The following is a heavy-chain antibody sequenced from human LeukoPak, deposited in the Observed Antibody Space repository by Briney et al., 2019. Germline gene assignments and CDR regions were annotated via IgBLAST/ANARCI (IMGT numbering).Heavy chain of an antibody. V-gene: IGHV1-2*02. D-gene: IGHD3-3*01. CDR1: GYTFTGYC. J-gene: IGHJ4*02. Sequence: ASVKVSCKASGYTFTGYCMHWVRQAPGQGLEWMGWINPNSGGTNYAQKFQGRVTMTRDTSISTAYMELSRLRSDDTAVYYCARSRRITIFGVVISYFDYWGQGTLVTVSS. CDR3: ARSRRITIFGVVISYFDY. CDR2: INPNSGGT.